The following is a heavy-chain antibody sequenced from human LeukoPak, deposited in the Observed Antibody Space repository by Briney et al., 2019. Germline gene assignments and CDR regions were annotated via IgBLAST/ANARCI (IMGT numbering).Heavy chain of an antibody. CDR3: ARDEFYGSASAGDDGFDM. CDR2: ISGYNGNT. J-gene: IGHJ3*02. V-gene: IGHV1-18*01. Sequence: GASVKVSCKASGYNFIGYGITWVRQAPGQGLEWMGRISGYNGNTKYAKKFQGRVTMTRDTSMNTAYMELRSLRYDDAGVYYCARDEFYGSASAGDDGFDMWGQGTMVTVS. CDR1: GYNFIGYG. D-gene: IGHD3-10*01.